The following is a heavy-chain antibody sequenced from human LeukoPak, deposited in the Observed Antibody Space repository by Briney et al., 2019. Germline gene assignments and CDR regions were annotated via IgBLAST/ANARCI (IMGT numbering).Heavy chain of an antibody. CDR3: ARDGIATVFDAFDI. Sequence: GGSLRLSCAASGFTFSSYGMHWVRQAPGKGLEWVAVIWYDGSNKYYADSVKGRFTISRDNSKNTLYLQMNSLRAEDTAVYYCARDGIATVFDAFDIWGQGTMATVSS. CDR2: IWYDGSNK. V-gene: IGHV3-33*08. J-gene: IGHJ3*02. D-gene: IGHD4-17*01. CDR1: GFTFSSYG.